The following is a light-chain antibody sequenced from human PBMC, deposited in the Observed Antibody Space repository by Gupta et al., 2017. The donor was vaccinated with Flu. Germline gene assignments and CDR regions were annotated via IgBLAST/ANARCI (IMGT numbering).Light chain of an antibody. Sequence: GDRVTITCRASQGIRNDLGWYQQKPGKAPKLLIYAASTLHSGVPSRFSGSVSGTDFTLTISSLQPEDFATYYCLQDYNFPWTFGQGTKLEVK. CDR1: QGIRND. CDR3: LQDYNFPWT. V-gene: IGKV1-6*01. J-gene: IGKJ1*01. CDR2: AAS.